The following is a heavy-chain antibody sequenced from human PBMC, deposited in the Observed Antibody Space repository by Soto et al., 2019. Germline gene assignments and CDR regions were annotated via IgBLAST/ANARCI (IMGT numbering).Heavy chain of an antibody. CDR2: ISFDGSNK. J-gene: IGHJ6*02. CDR1: GFIFSEYG. Sequence: PGGSLRLSCGASGFIFSEYGMHWVRQAPGKGLEWVAVISFDGSNKYYAESVKGRFIISRDKSENTLYLQMNSLRAEDTALYYCXKDLGSGKPYYYYAMDVWGQGTTVTVSS. V-gene: IGHV3-30*18. CDR3: XKDLGSGKPYYYYAMDV.